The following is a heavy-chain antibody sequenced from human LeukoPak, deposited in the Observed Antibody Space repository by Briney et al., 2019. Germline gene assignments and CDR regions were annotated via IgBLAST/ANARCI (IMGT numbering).Heavy chain of an antibody. D-gene: IGHD4-4*01. J-gene: IGHJ6*02. CDR1: GGSFSGYY. CDR3: ARHNQVTVTTSSYSYPMDV. Sequence: NPSETLSLTCAVYGGSFSGYYWSWIRQPPGKGLEWVAYIHYTGTTNYNPSLKSRLMISVDTSKNQFSLKLSSVTAADTAVYYCARHNQVTVTTSSYSYPMDVWGQGTTVSVSS. V-gene: IGHV4-59*08. CDR2: IHYTGTT.